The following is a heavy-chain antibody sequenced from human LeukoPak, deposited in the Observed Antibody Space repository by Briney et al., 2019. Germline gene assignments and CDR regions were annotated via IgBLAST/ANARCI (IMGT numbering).Heavy chain of an antibody. V-gene: IGHV4-34*01. J-gene: IGHJ6*03. CDR1: GGSFSGYY. CDR3: ARKPPDSSGYYGSHYCHYMDV. CDR2: INHSGST. D-gene: IGHD3-22*01. Sequence: PSETLSLTCAVYGGSFSGYYWIWIRQPPGKGLEWIGEINHSGSTNYNPSLKSRITISEDTSKNQFSLNLTSVTAADTAVYYCARKPPDSSGYYGSHYCHYMDVWGKGTTVTVSS.